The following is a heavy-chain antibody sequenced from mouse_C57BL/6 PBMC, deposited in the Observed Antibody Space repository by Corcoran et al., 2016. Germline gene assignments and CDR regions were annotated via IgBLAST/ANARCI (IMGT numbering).Heavy chain of an antibody. V-gene: IGHV9-3*01. CDR1: GYTFTTYG. CDR3: ARDYGSSYPFAY. CDR2: INTYSGVP. J-gene: IGHJ3*01. Sequence: QIQLVQSGPELKKPGETVKISCKASGYTFTTYGMSWVKQAPGKGLKWMGWINTYSGVPTYADDFKGRFAFSLETSARTAYLQINNLKNEDTATSFCARDYGSSYPFAYWGQGTLVTVSA. D-gene: IGHD1-1*01.